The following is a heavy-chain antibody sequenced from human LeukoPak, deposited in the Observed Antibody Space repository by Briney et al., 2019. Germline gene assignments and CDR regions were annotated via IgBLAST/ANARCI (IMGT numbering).Heavy chain of an antibody. CDR3: ARDSCGGDCYPYTFDY. CDR2: IWYDGTNK. D-gene: IGHD2-21*02. Sequence: PGRSLRLSCAASGXTFSSYGMHWVRQAPGKGLEWVAIIWYDGTNKYYAASVKGRFTISRDNSKNTLYLQMNSLRAEDTAVYYCARDSCGGDCYPYTFDYWGQGTVVSVCS. CDR1: GXTFSSYG. J-gene: IGHJ4*02. V-gene: IGHV3-33*01.